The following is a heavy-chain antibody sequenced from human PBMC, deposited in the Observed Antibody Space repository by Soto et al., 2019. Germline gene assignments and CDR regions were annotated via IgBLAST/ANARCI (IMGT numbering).Heavy chain of an antibody. CDR2: ISGSGGST. J-gene: IGHJ6*02. V-gene: IGHV3-23*01. CDR1: GVSFSSYA. Sequence: PGGSLRLSCAASGVSFSSYAMNWVRQAPGKGLEWVSAISGSGGSTYYADSVKGRFTISRDNSKNTLYLQMNSLRAEDTAVYYCAKSVFRYYYYYGMYVWGQGTTVTVSS. CDR3: AKSVFRYYYYYGMYV.